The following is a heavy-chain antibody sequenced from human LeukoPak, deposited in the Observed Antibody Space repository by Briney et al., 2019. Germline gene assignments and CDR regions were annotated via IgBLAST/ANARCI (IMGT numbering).Heavy chain of an antibody. CDR1: GFTFSSYS. D-gene: IGHD1-26*01. J-gene: IGHJ4*02. Sequence: GGSLRLSCAASGFTFSSYSMNWVRQAPGKGLEWVSYISSSSSTIYYADSMKGRFTISRDNAKNSLYLQMNSLRAEDTAVYYCARGFSGSYFGYWGQGTLVTVSS. CDR2: ISSSSSTI. V-gene: IGHV3-48*01. CDR3: ARGFSGSYFGY.